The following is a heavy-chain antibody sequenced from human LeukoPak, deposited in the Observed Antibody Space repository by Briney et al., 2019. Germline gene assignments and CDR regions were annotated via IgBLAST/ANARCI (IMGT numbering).Heavy chain of an antibody. CDR3: ARGHYYDSSGYYDY. D-gene: IGHD3-22*01. V-gene: IGHV1-2*02. J-gene: IGHJ4*02. CDR1: GYTFTDYY. Sequence: GASVQVSCKASGYTFTDYYIHWVRQAPGQGLQWMAWINPDNGGTNYAQKFQGRVTLTTDTSISTAYMELSGPRSDDTAVFYCARGHYYDSSGYYDYWGQGTLVTVSS. CDR2: INPDNGGT.